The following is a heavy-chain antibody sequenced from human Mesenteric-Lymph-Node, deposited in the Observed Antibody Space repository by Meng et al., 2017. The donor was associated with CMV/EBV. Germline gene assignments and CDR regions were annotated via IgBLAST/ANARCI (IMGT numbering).Heavy chain of an antibody. D-gene: IGHD3-22*01. J-gene: IGHJ4*01. V-gene: IGHV1-18*01. CDR3: AKAQSLYPYYDDSGPDY. CDR1: GYSFTNYG. Sequence: ASVKVSCKASGYSFTNYGISWVRQAPGQGLEWMGWISAYNGNTKYAQKLQGRLTMTTDTSTNTANMELRRLRSDDTAMYYCAKAQSLYPYYDDSGPDYWGQGTLVTVSS. CDR2: ISAYNGNT.